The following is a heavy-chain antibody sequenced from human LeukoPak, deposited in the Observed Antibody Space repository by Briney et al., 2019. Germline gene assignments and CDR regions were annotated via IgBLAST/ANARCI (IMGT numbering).Heavy chain of an antibody. D-gene: IGHD3-9*01. J-gene: IGHJ6*02. CDR2: ISYDGSNK. CDR3: ARDPVLRYPYGVDV. Sequence: GGSLRLSCAASGFTFSSYAMHWVRQAPGKGLEWVAVISYDGSNKYYADSVKGRFTISRDNSKNTLYLQMNSLRAEDTAVYYCARDPVLRYPYGVDVWGQGTTVTVSS. V-gene: IGHV3-30*04. CDR1: GFTFSSYA.